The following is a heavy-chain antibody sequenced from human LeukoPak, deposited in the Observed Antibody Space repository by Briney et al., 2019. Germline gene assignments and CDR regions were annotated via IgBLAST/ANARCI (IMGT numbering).Heavy chain of an antibody. Sequence: PGGSLRLSCAASGLTVTSNYMSWIRQAPGKGLEWVSTITGSGGTTVYADSVKGRFTISRDNSENTLYLQMNSLRAEDTAVYYCAKGPSTVVTTPFGDWGQGTLVTVSS. CDR3: AKGPSTVVTTPFGD. D-gene: IGHD4-23*01. CDR2: ITGSGGTT. CDR1: GLTVTSNY. V-gene: IGHV3-23*01. J-gene: IGHJ4*02.